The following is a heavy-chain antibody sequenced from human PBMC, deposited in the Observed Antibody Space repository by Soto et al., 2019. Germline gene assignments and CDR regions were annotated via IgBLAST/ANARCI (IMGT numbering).Heavy chain of an antibody. D-gene: IGHD4-17*01. Sequence: GGSLRLSCAGSGLTFRNDWLSWVRQAPGKGLEWVANINQDGSERYYVDSVRGRFTISRDNVKNSLYLQLNSLRPEDTAVYYCAVYGYGVLAAAYWGQGTLVPISS. J-gene: IGHJ4*02. CDR3: AVYGYGVLAAAY. V-gene: IGHV3-7*03. CDR2: INQDGSER. CDR1: GLTFRNDW.